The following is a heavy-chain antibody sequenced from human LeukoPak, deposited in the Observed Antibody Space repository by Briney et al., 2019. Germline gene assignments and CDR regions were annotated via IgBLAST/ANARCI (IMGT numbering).Heavy chain of an antibody. D-gene: IGHD3-22*01. Sequence: GSLRLSCAASRFTFSSYWMSWVRQAPGKGLERVANIKQDGSEKYSVDSVKGRFTTSRDNAQNSLYLHMNSLRAEDTAVYYFSRRGTMIVVVGHYYFDYWGQGTLVTVSS. CDR2: IKQDGSEK. V-gene: IGHV3-7*01. CDR3: SRRGTMIVVVGHYYFDY. J-gene: IGHJ4*02. CDR1: RFTFSSYW.